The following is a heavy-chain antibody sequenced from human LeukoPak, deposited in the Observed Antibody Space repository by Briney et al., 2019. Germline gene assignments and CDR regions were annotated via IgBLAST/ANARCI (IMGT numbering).Heavy chain of an antibody. V-gene: IGHV3-30-3*01. CDR1: GFTFSSYA. J-gene: IGHJ5*02. CDR3: ARGTRLRPYCSGGSCYSESGGFDP. D-gene: IGHD2-15*01. CDR2: ISYDGSNK. Sequence: GGSLRLSCAASGFTFSSYAMHWVRQAPGKGLEWVAVISYDGSNKYYADSVKGRFTISRDNSKNTLYLQMNSLRAEDTAVYYCARGTRLRPYCSGGSCYSESGGFDPWGQGTLVTVSS.